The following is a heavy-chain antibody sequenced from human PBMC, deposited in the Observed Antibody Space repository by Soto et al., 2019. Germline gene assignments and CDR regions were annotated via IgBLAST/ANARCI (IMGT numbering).Heavy chain of an antibody. CDR3: ARDRSDYYDSSGYYP. Sequence: SVKVSCKASGGAFSSYAISWVRQAPGQGLEWMGGIIPIFGTANYAQKFQGRVTITADESTSTAYMELSSLRSEDTAVYYCARDRSDYYDSSGYYPWGQGTLV. J-gene: IGHJ5*02. CDR2: IIPIFGTA. D-gene: IGHD3-22*01. V-gene: IGHV1-69*13. CDR1: GGAFSSYA.